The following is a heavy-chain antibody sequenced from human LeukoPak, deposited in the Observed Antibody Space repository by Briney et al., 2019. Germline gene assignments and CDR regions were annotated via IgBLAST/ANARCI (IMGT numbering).Heavy chain of an antibody. V-gene: IGHV1-8*01. CDR2: MNANSGNT. Sequence: ASVKDSCMASVYTFTSYDINWVRPVTGQGLEWMGWMNANSGNTGYAQKFQGRVTITADKSTSTAYMELSSLRSEDTAVYYCARAWVRRITMIVHWGQGTLVTVSS. CDR3: ARAWVRRITMIVH. D-gene: IGHD3-22*01. J-gene: IGHJ1*01. CDR1: VYTFTSYD.